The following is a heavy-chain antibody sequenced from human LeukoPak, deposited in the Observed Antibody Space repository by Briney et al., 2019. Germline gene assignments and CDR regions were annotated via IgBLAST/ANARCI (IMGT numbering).Heavy chain of an antibody. CDR2: INWNGGST. D-gene: IGHD1-1*01. CDR3: ARVKLNWNPLGVFDY. Sequence: SGGSLGLSCAASGFTFDDYGMSWVRQAPGKGLEWVSGINWNGGSTGYADSVKGRFTISRDNAKNSLYLQMNSLRAEDTALYYCARVKLNWNPLGVFDYWAREPWSPSPQ. J-gene: IGHJ4*02. V-gene: IGHV3-20*04. CDR1: GFTFDDYG.